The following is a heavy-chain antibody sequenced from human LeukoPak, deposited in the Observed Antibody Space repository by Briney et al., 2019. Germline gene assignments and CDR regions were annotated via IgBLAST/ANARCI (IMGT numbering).Heavy chain of an antibody. CDR2: IWYDGSNK. D-gene: IGHD2-2*01. CDR3: ARDTYCSSTSCLPTHFDY. Sequence: GSLRLSCAASGFTFSSYGMHWVRQAPGKGLEWVAVIWYDGSNKYYADSVKGRFTISRDNSKNTLYLQMNSLRAEDTAVYYCARDTYCSSTSCLPTHFDYWGQGTLVTVSS. J-gene: IGHJ4*02. V-gene: IGHV3-33*01. CDR1: GFTFSSYG.